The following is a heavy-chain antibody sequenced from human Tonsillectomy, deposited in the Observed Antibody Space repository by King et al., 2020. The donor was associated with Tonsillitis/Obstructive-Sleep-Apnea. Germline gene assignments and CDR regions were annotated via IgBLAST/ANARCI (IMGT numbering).Heavy chain of an antibody. CDR1: GGSFSGYY. J-gene: IGHJ6*03. D-gene: IGHD2-2*01. V-gene: IGHV4-34*01. CDR2: IKHIGST. Sequence: QVQLQQWGAGLLKPSETLSLTCGVYGGSFSGYYWSWIRQPPGQGLEWIGEIKHIGSTDNNSSLKRRVTLSRDTSKNQFSLRLTSVTAADTAVYYCGTNAGDYYYYMDVWGKGTTVTVSS. CDR3: GTNAGDYYYYMDV.